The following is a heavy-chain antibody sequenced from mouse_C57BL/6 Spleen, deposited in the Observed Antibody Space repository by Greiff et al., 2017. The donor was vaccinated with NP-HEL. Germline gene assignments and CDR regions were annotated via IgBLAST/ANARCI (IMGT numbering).Heavy chain of an antibody. D-gene: IGHD1-1*01. CDR1: GFTFSDYY. CDR3: ARQGLRGYFDV. CDR2: LSNGGGST. J-gene: IGHJ1*03. Sequence: EVKLQESGGGLVQPGGSLKLSCAASGFTFSDYYMYWVRQTPEKRLEWVAYLSNGGGSTYYPGPVKGRFTLSRDNAKNTLYLQMSRLKSEDTAMYYCARQGLRGYFDVWGTGTTVTVSS. V-gene: IGHV5-12*01.